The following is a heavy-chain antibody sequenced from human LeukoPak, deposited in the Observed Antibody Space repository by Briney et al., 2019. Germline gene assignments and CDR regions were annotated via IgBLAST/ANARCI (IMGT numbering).Heavy chain of an antibody. CDR1: GGSISSYY. V-gene: IGHV4-59*12. CDR2: IYYSGST. Sequence: SETLSLTCTVSGGSISSYYWSWIRQPPGKGLEWIGYIYYSGSTNYNPSLKSRVTISVDTSKNQFSLKLSSVTAADTAVYYCARGRGPVFDYWGQGTLVTVSS. J-gene: IGHJ4*02. CDR3: ARGRGPVFDY.